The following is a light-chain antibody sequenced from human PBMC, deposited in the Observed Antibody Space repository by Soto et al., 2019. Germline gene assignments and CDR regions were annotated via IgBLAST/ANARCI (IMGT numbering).Light chain of an antibody. Sequence: DIQMTQSPSTLSTSAGDRVTITCRASHNIYTWLAWYQQKPGKAPKLLIYDASSLEGGVPSRFSGSGSGTEFTLTISSLQPDDFATYYCQQYNYYWTFGQGTRVEIK. J-gene: IGKJ1*01. CDR1: HNIYTW. CDR2: DAS. CDR3: QQYNYYWT. V-gene: IGKV1-5*01.